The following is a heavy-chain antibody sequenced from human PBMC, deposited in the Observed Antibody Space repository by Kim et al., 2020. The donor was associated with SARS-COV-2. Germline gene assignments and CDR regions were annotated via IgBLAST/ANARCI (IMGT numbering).Heavy chain of an antibody. CDR1: GYGFVSFS. Sequence: ASVKVSCKASGYGFVSFSVHWVRQAPGQTLEWLGWINPGSGGTKYAQKFQDRVTISSDTSATTAYMELSSLRYEDTSVYYCARSSVPAKYYFHPLDVWGQGTTVTVSS. D-gene: IGHD3-10*01. J-gene: IGHJ6*02. CDR3: ARSSVPAKYYFHPLDV. V-gene: IGHV1-3*01. CDR2: INPGSGGT.